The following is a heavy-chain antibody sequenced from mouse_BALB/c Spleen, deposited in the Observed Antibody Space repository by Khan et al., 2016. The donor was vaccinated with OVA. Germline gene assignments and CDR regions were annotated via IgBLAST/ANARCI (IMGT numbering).Heavy chain of an antibody. CDR2: INPSNDYT. CDR3: VRDGAYHRNDGWFAY. D-gene: IGHD2-14*01. V-gene: IGHV1-4*01. Sequence: MKQYGAELARPGASVKMSCKASGYTFTSYTIHWIKKRPGQGLEWIGYINPSNDYTNYNQKFKDKATLTTDKSSTTAYLRLSSLTSDDSAVYNCVRDGAYHRNDGWFAYWGQGTLVTVSA. CDR1: GYTFTSYT. J-gene: IGHJ3*01.